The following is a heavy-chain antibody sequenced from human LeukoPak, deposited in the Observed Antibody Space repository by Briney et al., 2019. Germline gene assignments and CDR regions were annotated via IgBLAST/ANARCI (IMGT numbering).Heavy chain of an antibody. D-gene: IGHD6-19*01. J-gene: IGHJ4*02. CDR2: ISYDGSNK. CDR1: GFTFSSYG. V-gene: IGHV3-30*03. Sequence: GGSLRLSCAASGFTFSSYGMHWVRQAPGKGLEWVAVISYDGSNKYYADSVKGRFTISRDNSKNTLYLQMNSLRAEDTAVYYCAXDXVQXLVEGDVGYFDYWGQGTLVTVP. CDR3: AXDXVQXLVEGDVGYFDY.